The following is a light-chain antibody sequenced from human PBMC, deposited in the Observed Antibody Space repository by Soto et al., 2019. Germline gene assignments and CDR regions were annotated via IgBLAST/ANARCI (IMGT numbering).Light chain of an antibody. CDR1: SSNIGTNT. CDR2: ISD. Sequence: QSVLTQPPSASGTPGQRVTISCSGGSSNIGTNTVNWYQQLPGTAPKLLIYISDQRPSGVPDRFSGSKSGASASLAISGLQSEDEADYYCAAWDDSLNGQVFGGGTK. V-gene: IGLV1-44*01. CDR3: AAWDDSLNGQV. J-gene: IGLJ2*01.